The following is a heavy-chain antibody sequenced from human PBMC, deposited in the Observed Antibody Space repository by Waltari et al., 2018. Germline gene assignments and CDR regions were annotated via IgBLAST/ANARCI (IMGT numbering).Heavy chain of an antibody. V-gene: IGHV3-53*01. CDR1: GFTVSSTY. Sequence: EVQLVESGGGLIQPGGSLRLSCAASGFTVSSTYMSWVRQAPGKGLEWVSVIYSGGSTYYADSVKGRFTISRDNSKNTLYLQMNSLRAEDTAVYYCARETTRDYYYGMDVWGQGTTVTVSS. CDR2: IYSGGST. D-gene: IGHD1-7*01. J-gene: IGHJ6*02. CDR3: ARETTRDYYYGMDV.